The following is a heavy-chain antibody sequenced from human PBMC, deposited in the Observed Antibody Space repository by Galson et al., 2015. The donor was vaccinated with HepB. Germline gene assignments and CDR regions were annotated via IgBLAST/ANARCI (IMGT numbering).Heavy chain of an antibody. D-gene: IGHD3-3*01. Sequence: SLRLSCAVSGITFDIYAMSWVRQAPGKGLEWVSSINGRAENTYYAGSVKGRFTISRDNSKNTMYLQMNSLRADDTAVYYCAKGTRHRFLEGRIFDYWGQGALVTVS. CDR3: AKGTRHRFLEGRIFDY. V-gene: IGHV3-23*01. CDR2: INGRAENT. CDR1: GITFDIYA. J-gene: IGHJ4*02.